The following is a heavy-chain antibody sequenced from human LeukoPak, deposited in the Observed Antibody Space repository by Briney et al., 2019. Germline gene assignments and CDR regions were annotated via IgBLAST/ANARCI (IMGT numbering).Heavy chain of an antibody. CDR1: GGSISSGDYY. J-gene: IGHJ4*02. D-gene: IGHD2-2*01. Sequence: SQTLSLTCTVSGGSISSGDYYWSWIRQPPGKGLEWIGYTYYSGSTYYNPSLKSRVTISLDTSKNQFSLRPSSVTAADTAVYYCARDRCSSTSCYHDYWGQGTLVTVSS. CDR3: ARDRCSSTSCYHDY. V-gene: IGHV4-30-4*08. CDR2: TYYSGST.